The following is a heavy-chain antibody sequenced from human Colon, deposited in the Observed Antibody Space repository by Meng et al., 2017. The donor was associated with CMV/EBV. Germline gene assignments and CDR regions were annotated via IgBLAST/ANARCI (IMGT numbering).Heavy chain of an antibody. V-gene: IGHV4-30-4*01. Sequence: SSSSGNYYWSWIRQPPGKGLEWIGHIYYSGSTYHNPSLKSRVTISVDTSTNHFSLKLTSVTAADTAVYYCARIAYYDIVTGYPYFDYWGQGTLVTVSS. CDR3: ARIAYYDIVTGYPYFDY. J-gene: IGHJ4*02. D-gene: IGHD3-9*01. CDR2: IYYSGST. CDR1: SSSSGNYY.